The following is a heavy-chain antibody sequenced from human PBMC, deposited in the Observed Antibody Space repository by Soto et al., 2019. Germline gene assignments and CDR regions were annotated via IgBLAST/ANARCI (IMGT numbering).Heavy chain of an antibody. J-gene: IGHJ4*02. D-gene: IGHD4-4*01. CDR1: GFTFSSYG. CDR2: ISYDGSNK. CDR3: AKDYSAADSGYFDY. Sequence: GSLRLSCAASGFTFSSYGMHWVRQAPGKGLEWVAVISYDGSNKYYADSVKGRFTISRDNSKNTLYLQMNSLRAEDTAVYYCAKDYSAADSGYFDYWGQGT. V-gene: IGHV3-30*18.